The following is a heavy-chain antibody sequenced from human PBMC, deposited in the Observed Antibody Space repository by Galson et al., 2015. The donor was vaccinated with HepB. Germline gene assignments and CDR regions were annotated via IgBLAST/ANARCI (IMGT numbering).Heavy chain of an antibody. D-gene: IGHD3-10*01. CDR1: GYVFTDYG. CDR2: VNTNTGNP. Sequence: SVKVSCKASGYVFTDYGINWVRQAPGQGVEWMGWVNTNTGNPTYAQGFAGRFVFSLDTSVSTTYLQISSLKAEDTAVYYCVRTPKFGSGIYHNVWFDPWGQGTLVTVSS. V-gene: IGHV7-4-1*02. CDR3: VRTPKFGSGIYHNVWFDP. J-gene: IGHJ5*02.